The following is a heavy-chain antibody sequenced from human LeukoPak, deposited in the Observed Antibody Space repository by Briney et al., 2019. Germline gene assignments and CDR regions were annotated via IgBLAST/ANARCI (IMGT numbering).Heavy chain of an antibody. V-gene: IGHV1-8*01. J-gene: IGHJ6*03. CDR1: GYTFTSYD. Sequence: ASVKVSCKASGYTFTSYDINWVRQATGQGLEWMGWTNPNSGNTGYAQKFQGRVTMTRNTSISTAYMELSSLRSEDTAVYYCARGLAGAVAGTSRNYYYYYYMDVWGKGTTVTVSS. D-gene: IGHD6-19*01. CDR2: TNPNSGNT. CDR3: ARGLAGAVAGTSRNYYYYYYMDV.